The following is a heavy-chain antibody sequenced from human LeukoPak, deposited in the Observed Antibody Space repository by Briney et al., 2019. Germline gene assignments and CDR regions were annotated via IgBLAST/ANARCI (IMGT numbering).Heavy chain of an antibody. V-gene: IGHV1-69*13. CDR1: GQSLTGYF. J-gene: IGHJ4*02. CDR2: IIPIFGTA. Sequence: SVKVSCTASGQSLTGYFIHWVRQAPGQGLEWMGGIIPIFGTANYAQKFQGRVTITADESTSTAYMELSSLRSEDTAVYYCARGYYYDPQGYDYWGQGTLVTVSS. CDR3: ARGYYYDPQGYDY. D-gene: IGHD3-22*01.